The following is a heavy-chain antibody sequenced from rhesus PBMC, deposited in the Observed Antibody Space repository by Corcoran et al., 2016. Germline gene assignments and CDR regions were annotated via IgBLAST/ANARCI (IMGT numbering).Heavy chain of an antibody. D-gene: IGHD3-16*01. J-gene: IGHJ4*01. CDR2: IYGSGGGT. CDR1: GGSISDDYY. CDR3: ARFPYPFYYSGRYYTDY. V-gene: IGHV4-106*01. Sequence: QVQLQESGPGLVKPSETLSLTCAVSGGSISDDYYWSWICQPPGKGLEWIGYIYGSGGGTNYNPALKNRVTISIDTSENPCSLKLCAVTASDTAVYYCARFPYPFYYSGRYYTDYWGQGVLVTVSS.